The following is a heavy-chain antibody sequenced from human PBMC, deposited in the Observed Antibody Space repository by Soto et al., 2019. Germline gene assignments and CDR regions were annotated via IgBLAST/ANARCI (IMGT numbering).Heavy chain of an antibody. CDR2: ISAYNGNT. CDR1: GYTFTSYG. V-gene: IGHV1-18*01. J-gene: IGHJ4*02. Sequence: GASVKVSCKASGYTFTSYGISWVRQAPGQGLEWMGWISAYNGNTNYAQKLQGRVTMTTDTSTSTAYMELRSLRSDDTAVYYCARDGPYYDSSGYYSSFAYFDYWGQGTLVTVSS. CDR3: ARDGPYYDSSGYYSSFAYFDY. D-gene: IGHD3-22*01.